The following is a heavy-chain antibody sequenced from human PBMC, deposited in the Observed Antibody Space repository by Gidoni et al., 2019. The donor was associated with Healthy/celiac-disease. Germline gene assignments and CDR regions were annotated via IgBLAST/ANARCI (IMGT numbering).Heavy chain of an antibody. CDR2: IYYSGST. CDR3: ARDWGEGSGSPPYYYYMDV. V-gene: IGHV4-59*01. D-gene: IGHD3-10*01. J-gene: IGHJ6*03. CDR1: GGSISSYY. Sequence: QVQLQESGPGLVKPSETLSLTCTVSGGSISSYYWSWIRQPPGKGLEWIGYIYYSGSTNYNPSLKSRVTISVDTSKNQFSLKLSSVTAADTAVYYCARDWGEGSGSPPYYYYMDVWGKGTTVTVSS.